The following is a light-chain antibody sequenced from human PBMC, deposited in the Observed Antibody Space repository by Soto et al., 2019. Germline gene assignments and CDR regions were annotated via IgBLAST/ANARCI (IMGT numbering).Light chain of an antibody. CDR3: QHYGSSLWT. CDR1: QSVSSTY. CDR2: ATS. V-gene: IGKV3-20*01. J-gene: IGKJ1*01. Sequence: EIVLTQSPGTLSLSPGERASLSCRASQSVSSTYLAWYQQKPGQAPRLLIYATSTRATGIPDRFSGSGSGTDFTLTISRLEPEDFAVYYCQHYGSSLWTFGQGTKVEIK.